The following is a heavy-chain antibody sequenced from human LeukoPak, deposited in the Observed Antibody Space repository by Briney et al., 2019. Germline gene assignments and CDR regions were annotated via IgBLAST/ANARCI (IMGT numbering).Heavy chain of an antibody. CDR1: GFTVSSNY. CDR2: IYSGGST. CDR3: ARVHDILRAFDP. V-gene: IGHV3-66*01. J-gene: IGHJ5*02. Sequence: GGSLRLSCAASGFTVSSNYMSWVRQAPGKGLEWVSVIYSGGSTYYADSVKGRFTISRDNAKKSVYLQMNSLRAEDTAVYYCARVHDILRAFDPWGQGTLVTVSS. D-gene: IGHD3-9*01.